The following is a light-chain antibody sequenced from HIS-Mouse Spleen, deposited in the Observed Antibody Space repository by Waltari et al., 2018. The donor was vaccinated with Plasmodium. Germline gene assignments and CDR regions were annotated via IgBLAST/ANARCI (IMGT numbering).Light chain of an antibody. J-gene: IGLJ2*01. CDR2: EVS. CDR1: SSDVGGYNY. V-gene: IGLV2-14*01. CDR3: SSDTSSSTVV. Sequence: QSALTQPASVSGSPGQSITIPCTGTSSDVGGYNYVSWYQQHPGKAPKRMIYEVSNRPSGVSNRVSGSKSGNTASLTISGLQAEDEADYYCSSDTSSSTVVFGGGTKLTVL.